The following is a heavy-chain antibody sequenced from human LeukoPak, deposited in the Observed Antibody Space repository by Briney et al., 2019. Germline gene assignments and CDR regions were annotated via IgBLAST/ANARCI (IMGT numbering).Heavy chain of an antibody. J-gene: IGHJ6*03. V-gene: IGHV3-43*01. D-gene: IGHD3-9*01. CDR2: ISWEGGST. CDR3: AKGVDYYDILTGYSDYYYYMDV. Sequence: GGSLRLSCAASGFTFDDYTMHWVRQAPGKGLEWVSLISWEGGSTYYADSVKGRFTISRDNSKNSLYLQMNSLRTEDTALYYCAKGVDYYDILTGYSDYYYYMDVWGKGTTVTVSS. CDR1: GFTFDDYT.